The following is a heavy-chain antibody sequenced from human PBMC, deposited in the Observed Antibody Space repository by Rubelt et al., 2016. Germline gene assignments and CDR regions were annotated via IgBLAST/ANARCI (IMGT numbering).Heavy chain of an antibody. Sequence: QVQLQESGPGLVKPSETLSLTCSISGGSISSYYWSWIRQPPGKGLEWIGYIHNSGSTNYNPSLKSRVTISLDTSNNELSLKLSSATAADTAVYYCARLADYWGQGTLVTVSS. CDR1: GGSISSYY. J-gene: IGHJ4*02. V-gene: IGHV4-59*08. CDR2: IHNSGST. CDR3: ARLADY.